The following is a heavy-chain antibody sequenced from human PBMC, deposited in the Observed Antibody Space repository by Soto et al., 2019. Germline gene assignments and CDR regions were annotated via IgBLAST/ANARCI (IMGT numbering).Heavy chain of an antibody. J-gene: IGHJ5*02. CDR2: IIPIFGTA. CDR1: GGTFSSYA. Sequence: QVQLVQSGAVVKKPGSSVKVSCKASGGTFSSYAISWVRQAPGQGLEWMGGIIPIFGTANYAQKFQGRVTITADKSTSTAYMELSSLRSEDTAVYYCARGPYYYDSSGYYYRVDWFDPWGQGTLVTVSS. CDR3: ARGPYYYDSSGYYYRVDWFDP. V-gene: IGHV1-69*06. D-gene: IGHD3-22*01.